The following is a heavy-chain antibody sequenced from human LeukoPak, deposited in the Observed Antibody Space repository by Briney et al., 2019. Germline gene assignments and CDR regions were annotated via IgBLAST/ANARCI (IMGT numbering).Heavy chain of an antibody. V-gene: IGHV4-38-2*02. Sequence: SETLSLTCTVSGYSISSGYYWGWIRQPPGMGLEWIGNIYHSGSTYYNSSLKSRVTISLDTSKNQFSLKLSSVTAADTAVYYCARKDPGYSGYSDFDYWGQGTLVTVSS. CDR3: ARKDPGYSGYSDFDY. D-gene: IGHD5-12*01. CDR2: IYHSGST. CDR1: GYSISSGYY. J-gene: IGHJ4*02.